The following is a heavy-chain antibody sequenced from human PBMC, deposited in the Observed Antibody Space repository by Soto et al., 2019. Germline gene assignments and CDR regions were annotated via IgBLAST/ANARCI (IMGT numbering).Heavy chain of an antibody. CDR3: ARYYYDSSGYAYYFDY. Sequence: GGSLRLSCAASGFTFSSYGMHWVRQAPGKGLEWVAVIWYDGSNKYYADSVKGRFTISRDNSKNTLYLQMNSLRAEDTAVYYCARYYYDSSGYAYYFDYWGQGTLVTVSS. J-gene: IGHJ4*02. CDR2: IWYDGSNK. D-gene: IGHD3-22*01. CDR1: GFTFSSYG. V-gene: IGHV3-33*01.